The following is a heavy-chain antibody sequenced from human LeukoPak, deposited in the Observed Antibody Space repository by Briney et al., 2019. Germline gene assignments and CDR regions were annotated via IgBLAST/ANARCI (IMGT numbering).Heavy chain of an antibody. J-gene: IGHJ4*02. CDR3: AREGCSGGSCYTDY. CDR1: GFTCSSYA. CDR2: ISYDGSNK. Sequence: GRSLRLSCAASGFTCSSYAMHWVRQAPGKGLEWVAVISYDGSNKYYADSVKGRFTISRDNSKNTLYLQMNSLRAEDTAVYYCAREGCSGGSCYTDYWGQGTLVTVSS. V-gene: IGHV3-30-3*01. D-gene: IGHD2-15*01.